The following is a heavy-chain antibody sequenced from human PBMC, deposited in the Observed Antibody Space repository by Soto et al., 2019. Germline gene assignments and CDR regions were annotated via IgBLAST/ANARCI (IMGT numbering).Heavy chain of an antibody. Sequence: EVQVVESGGGLIQPGGSLRLSCAVSGFTVTINYMSWVRQAPGKGLEWVSVIYTGGTTFYADSVKGRFTISRCTSRNTRYVQMNSLSGEDTAVYYCHGSGHWGQGTLVTVSS. CDR1: GFTVTINY. V-gene: IGHV3-53*01. J-gene: IGHJ4*02. D-gene: IGHD5-12*01. CDR3: HGSGH. CDR2: IYTGGTT.